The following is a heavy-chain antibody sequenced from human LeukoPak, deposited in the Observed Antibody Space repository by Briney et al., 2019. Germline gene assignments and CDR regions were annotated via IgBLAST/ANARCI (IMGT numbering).Heavy chain of an antibody. J-gene: IGHJ4*02. Sequence: SETLSLTCTVSGGSISSSSYYWGWIRQPPRKGLEWIGSIYYSGRTSYNPSLKSRVTISVDTSKNQFSLKLSSVTAADTAVYHCASLPIEYSSSNWGQGTLVTVSS. CDR1: GGSISSSSYY. CDR3: ASLPIEYSSSN. CDR2: IYYSGRT. V-gene: IGHV4-39*01. D-gene: IGHD6-6*01.